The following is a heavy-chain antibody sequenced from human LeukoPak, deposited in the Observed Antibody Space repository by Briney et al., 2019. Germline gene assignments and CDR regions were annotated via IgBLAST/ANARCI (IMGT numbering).Heavy chain of an antibody. J-gene: IGHJ5*02. CDR2: IYYSGST. D-gene: IGHD3-10*01. Sequence: SETLSLTCTVSGGSISSYYWSWIRQPPGKGLEWIGYIYYSGSTNYNPSLKSRVTISVDTSKNQFSLKLSSVTAADTAVYYCARHMNYYGSGSYYNDQENWFDPWGQGTLVTVSS. CDR1: GGSISSYY. V-gene: IGHV4-59*08. CDR3: ARHMNYYGSGSYYNDQENWFDP.